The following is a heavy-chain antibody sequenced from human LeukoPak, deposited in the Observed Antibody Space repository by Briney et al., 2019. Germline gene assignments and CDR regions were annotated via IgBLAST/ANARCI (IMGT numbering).Heavy chain of an antibody. Sequence: PGGSLRLSCTASAFTFSSYWMHWVRQTPEKGLVWVSRINSDGSTTSYADSVRGRLTISRDNAKNTLYLQLNSLRAEDTAVYYCARGAYYDSVGYRGQHFDLWGRGTLVTVSS. CDR1: AFTFSSYW. D-gene: IGHD3-22*01. J-gene: IGHJ2*01. CDR3: ARGAYYDSVGYRGQHFDL. CDR2: INSDGSTT. V-gene: IGHV3-74*01.